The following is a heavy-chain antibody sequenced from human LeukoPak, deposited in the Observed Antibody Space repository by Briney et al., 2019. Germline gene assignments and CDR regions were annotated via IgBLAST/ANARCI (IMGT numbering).Heavy chain of an antibody. CDR1: GGSFSGYY. V-gene: IGHV4-34*01. CDR2: INHSGST. J-gene: IGHJ4*02. Sequence: KTSETLSLTCAVYGGSFSGYYWSWIRQPPGKGLEWIGEINHSGSTNYNPSLKSRVTISVDTSKNQFSLKLSSVTAADTAVYYCARGYGSGSYYKGYFDYWGQGTLVTVSS. D-gene: IGHD3-10*01. CDR3: ARGYGSGSYYKGYFDY.